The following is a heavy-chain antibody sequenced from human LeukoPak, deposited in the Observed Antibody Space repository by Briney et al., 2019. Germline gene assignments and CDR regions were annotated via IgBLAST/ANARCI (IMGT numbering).Heavy chain of an antibody. J-gene: IGHJ5*02. CDR1: GFTFSSYA. CDR2: ISGSGGST. CDR3: AKDPDYDFWSGDNWFDP. D-gene: IGHD3-3*01. V-gene: IGHV3-23*01. Sequence: GGSLRLSCAASGFTFSSYAMSWVRQAPGKALEWVSAISGSGGSTYYADSVKGRFTISRDNSKNTLYLQMNSLRAEDTAVYYCAKDPDYDFWSGDNWFDPWGQGTLVTVSS.